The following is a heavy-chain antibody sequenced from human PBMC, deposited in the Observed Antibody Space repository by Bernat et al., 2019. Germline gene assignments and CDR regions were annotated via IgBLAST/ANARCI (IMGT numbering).Heavy chain of an antibody. V-gene: IGHV3-30*18. CDR1: GFTFSSYG. J-gene: IGHJ6*02. D-gene: IGHD2-15*01. Sequence: QVQLVESGGGVVQPGRSLRLSCAASGFTFSSYGMHWVRQAPGKGLEWVAVISYDGSNKYYADSVKGRFTISRDNSKNTLYLQMNSLRAEDTAVYYCAKDNGLLGPDKTTHIYYYGMDVWGQGTTVTVSS. CDR2: ISYDGSNK. CDR3: AKDNGLLGPDKTTHIYYYGMDV.